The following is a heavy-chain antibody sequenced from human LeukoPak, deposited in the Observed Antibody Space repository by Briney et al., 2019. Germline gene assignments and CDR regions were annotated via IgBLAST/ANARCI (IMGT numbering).Heavy chain of an antibody. J-gene: IGHJ4*02. CDR3: ARWGITIGY. D-gene: IGHD3-10*01. Sequence: GASVKVSCKASGYTFTSYDINWARQATGQGLEWMGWMNPNSGNTGYAQKFQGRVTITRNTSISTAYMELSSLRSEDTAVYCCARWGITIGYWGQGTLVTVSS. CDR2: MNPNSGNT. CDR1: GYTFTSYD. V-gene: IGHV1-8*03.